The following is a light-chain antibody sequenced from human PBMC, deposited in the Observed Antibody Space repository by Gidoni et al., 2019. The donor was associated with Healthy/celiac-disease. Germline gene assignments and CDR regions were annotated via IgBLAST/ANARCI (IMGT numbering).Light chain of an antibody. CDR3: QQYGSSPET. V-gene: IGKV3-20*01. CDR1: QSVSSSY. J-gene: IGKJ1*01. CDR2: GAS. Sequence: PGTLSLSPGERATLSCRASQSVSSSYLAWYQQKPGQAPRLLIYGASSRATGIPDRFSGSGSGTDFTLTISRLEPEDFAVYYCQQYGSSPETFGQGTKVEIK.